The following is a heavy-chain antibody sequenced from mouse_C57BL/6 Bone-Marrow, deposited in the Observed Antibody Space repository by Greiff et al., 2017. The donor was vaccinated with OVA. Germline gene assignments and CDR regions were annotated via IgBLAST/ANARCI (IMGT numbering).Heavy chain of an antibody. D-gene: IGHD2-5*01. V-gene: IGHV2-2*01. CDR3: ARNTYYSNSFAY. J-gene: IGHJ3*01. CDR1: GFSLTSYG. CDR2: IWSGGST. Sequence: VKLMESGPGLVQPSQSLSITCTVSGFSLTSYGVHWVRQSPGKGLEWLGVIWSGGSTDYNAAFISRLSISKDNSKSQIFFKMNSLQADDTAIYYCARNTYYSNSFAYWGQGTLVTVSA.